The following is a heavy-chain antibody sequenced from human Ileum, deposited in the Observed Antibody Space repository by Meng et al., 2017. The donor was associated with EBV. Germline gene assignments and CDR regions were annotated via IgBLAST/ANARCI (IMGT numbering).Heavy chain of an antibody. D-gene: IGHD5-18*01. CDR2: ISAYNGLT. Sequence: VQRVNVGHEVNKAGASVTVSFKAFGYTFTTFCRGWVRQAPGKGLEWLGWISAYNGLTKSSQKVQDRSILIKEESTTKDYMELSSLTSDDPAVYYCARQRGYHESIAYWGQGALVTVSS. V-gene: IGHV1-18*01. CDR1: GYTFTTFC. J-gene: IGHJ4*02. CDR3: ARQRGYHESIAY.